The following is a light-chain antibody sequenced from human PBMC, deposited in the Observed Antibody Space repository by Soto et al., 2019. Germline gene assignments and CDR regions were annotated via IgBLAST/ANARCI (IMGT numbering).Light chain of an antibody. CDR2: GAS. Sequence: EIGLSQSPATLSLYPGERATLSCRASQSVSSSYLAWYQQKPGQAPRLLIYGASSRATGIPDRFSGSGSGTDFTLTISRLEPEDFAVYYCQQYGSSPLTFGGGTKVDIK. J-gene: IGKJ4*01. CDR1: QSVSSSY. V-gene: IGKV3-20*01. CDR3: QQYGSSPLT.